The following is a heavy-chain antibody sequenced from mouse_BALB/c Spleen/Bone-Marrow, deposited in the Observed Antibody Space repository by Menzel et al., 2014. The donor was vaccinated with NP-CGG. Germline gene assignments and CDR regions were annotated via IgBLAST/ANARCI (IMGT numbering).Heavy chain of an antibody. Sequence: DVHLVESGAELVKPGASVKLSCTASGFNIKDTYMHWVKQRPEQGLEWIGRIDPANGNTKYDPKFQGKATITADTSSNTAYLQLSSLTSEDTAVYYCASYYYGSSTFAYWAQGTLVPVSA. CDR3: ASYYYGSSTFAY. CDR1: GFNIKDTY. J-gene: IGHJ3*01. V-gene: IGHV14-3*02. CDR2: IDPANGNT. D-gene: IGHD1-1*01.